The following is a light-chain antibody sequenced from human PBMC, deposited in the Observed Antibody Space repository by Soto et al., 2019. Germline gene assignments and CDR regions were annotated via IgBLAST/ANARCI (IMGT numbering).Light chain of an antibody. CDR1: QNINNY. J-gene: IGKJ4*01. CDR2: AAS. CDR3: QQSYSTPLT. Sequence: DFQMTQSPSSLSASIGDRVTVTCRASQNINNYLNWYQQKPWKAPKLLIYAASSLRSGVPSRFSGSGSGTDFTLTISSLQPEDFATYYCQQSYSTPLTFGGGTKVDIK. V-gene: IGKV1-39*01.